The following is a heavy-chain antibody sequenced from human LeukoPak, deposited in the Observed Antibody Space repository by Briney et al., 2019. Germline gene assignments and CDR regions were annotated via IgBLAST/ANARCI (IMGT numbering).Heavy chain of an antibody. Sequence: PSETLSLTCTVSGGSISSYYWSWIRQPPGKGLEWIGRIYTSGSTNYNPSLKSRVTMSVDTSKNQFSLKLSSVTAADTAVYYCASGSIAARAFDYWGQGTLVTVSS. V-gene: IGHV4-4*07. J-gene: IGHJ4*02. CDR3: ASGSIAARAFDY. CDR2: IYTSGST. CDR1: GGSISSYY. D-gene: IGHD6-6*01.